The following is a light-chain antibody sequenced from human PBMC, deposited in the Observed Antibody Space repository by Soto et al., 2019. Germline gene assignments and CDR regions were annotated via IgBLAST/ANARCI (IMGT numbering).Light chain of an antibody. CDR1: SSDVGGYNY. CDR2: DVS. CDR3: SSYTSSSTRV. Sequence: QSALTQPASVSGSPGQSITISCTGTSSDVGGYNYVSWYQQHPGKAPKLMIYDVSNRPSGVSKRFSGSKSGNTASLTISGLPGEDEADYYCSSYTSSSTRVFGTGTKLTVL. J-gene: IGLJ1*01. V-gene: IGLV2-14*01.